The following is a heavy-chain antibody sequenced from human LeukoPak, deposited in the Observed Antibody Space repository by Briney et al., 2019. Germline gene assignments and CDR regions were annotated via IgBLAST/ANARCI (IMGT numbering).Heavy chain of an antibody. CDR2: IIPILGIA. CDR1: GGTFSSYA. Sequence: SVKVSRKASGGTFSSYAISWVRQAPGQGLEWMGRIIPILGIANYAQKFQGRVTITADKSTSTAYMELSSLRSEDTAVYYCARDGHSDYGMDVWGQGTTVTVSS. CDR3: ARDGHSDYGMDV. J-gene: IGHJ6*02. V-gene: IGHV1-69*04.